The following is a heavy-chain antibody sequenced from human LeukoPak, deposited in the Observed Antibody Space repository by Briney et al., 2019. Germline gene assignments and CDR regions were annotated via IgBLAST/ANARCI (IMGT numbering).Heavy chain of an antibody. V-gene: IGHV1-18*01. CDR2: INAYNGNT. Sequence: ASVKVSCKTSGYTFTPYGIRWVRQAPGQGLEWMGWINAYNGNTIYAQKLQGRVTMTTDTSASTAYMELRSLRSDDTAVYYCARASDLDSFDYWGQGTLVTVSS. J-gene: IGHJ4*02. CDR3: ARASDLDSFDY. CDR1: GYTFTPYG.